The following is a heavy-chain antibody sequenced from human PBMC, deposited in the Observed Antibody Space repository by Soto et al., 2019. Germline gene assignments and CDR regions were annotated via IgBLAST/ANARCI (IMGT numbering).Heavy chain of an antibody. CDR1: GGTSSNFV. D-gene: IGHD2-21*02. CDR3: ARPKRSGYDSGDSYDHTMDV. J-gene: IGHJ6*02. Sequence: QMQLVQSGAEVKKSGSSVKVSCKASGGTSSNFVITWVRQVPGQGLEWLGGILPMFGAVKYAQKFQDRLTITAGRSTNTAAMAVGSLSPDDSAFYYCARPKRSGYDSGDSYDHTMDVWGHGTTVTVS. V-gene: IGHV1-69*06. CDR2: ILPMFGAV.